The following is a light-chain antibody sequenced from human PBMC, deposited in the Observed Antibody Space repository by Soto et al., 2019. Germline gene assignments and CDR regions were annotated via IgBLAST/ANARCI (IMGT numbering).Light chain of an antibody. J-gene: IGKJ5*01. CDR3: QQRNVWPPVT. Sequence: EIVLTQSPATLSLSPGERATLSCRASPSVNNFLAWYQQKPGQAPRLLIYGAFNRATGIPARFSGSGSGTDFTLTISSLEPEDSAVYYCQQRNVWPPVTLGQGTRLELK. CDR2: GAF. V-gene: IGKV3-11*01. CDR1: PSVNNF.